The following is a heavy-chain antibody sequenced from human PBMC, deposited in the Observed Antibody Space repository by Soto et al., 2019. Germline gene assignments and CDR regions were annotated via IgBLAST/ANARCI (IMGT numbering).Heavy chain of an antibody. CDR2: TGGTSGST. D-gene: IGHD7-27*01. Sequence: GGSLRLSCAASGFTFSNFVMGWVRRAPGKGLEWVSATGGTSGSTYYADSVKGRFTISRDNSKNTLSLQMNSLRADDTAVYYCAKRRGDGYFDLWGRGSLVTVSS. V-gene: IGHV3-23*01. J-gene: IGHJ2*01. CDR3: AKRRGDGYFDL. CDR1: GFTFSNFV.